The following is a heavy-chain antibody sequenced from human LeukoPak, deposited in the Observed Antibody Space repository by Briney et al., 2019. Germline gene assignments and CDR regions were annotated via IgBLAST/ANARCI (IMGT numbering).Heavy chain of an antibody. J-gene: IGHJ3*02. CDR3: ARAGVRIVGAPDAFDI. V-gene: IGHV4-59*01. CDR1: GGSISSYY. CDR2: IYYSGST. Sequence: SETLSLTCTVSGGSISSYYWSWIRQPPGKGLGWIGFIYYSGSTNYNPSLKSRVTISVGTSRNQFSLKLSSVTAADTAVYYCARAGVRIVGAPDAFDIWGQGTMVTVSS. D-gene: IGHD1-26*01.